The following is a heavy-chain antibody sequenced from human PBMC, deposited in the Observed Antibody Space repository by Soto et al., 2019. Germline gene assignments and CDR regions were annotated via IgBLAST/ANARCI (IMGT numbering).Heavy chain of an antibody. Sequence: EVQLLESGGGWGQPGGSLRLSYAASGFTLDTFVMSWVRQIPGKGLEWVSTVTGSGGRAYYADSVKGRFTISRDNSKNTLYLQMTSLGVEDTAIYYCAVHLGQNYYTMDVWGLGTTVTVAS. CDR3: AVHLGQNYYTMDV. CDR2: VTGSGGRA. V-gene: IGHV3-23*01. CDR1: GFTLDTFV. J-gene: IGHJ6*02. D-gene: IGHD3-3*01.